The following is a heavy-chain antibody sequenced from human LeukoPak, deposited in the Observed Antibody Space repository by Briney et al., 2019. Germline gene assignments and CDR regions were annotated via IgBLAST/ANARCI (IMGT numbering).Heavy chain of an antibody. V-gene: IGHV3-11*04. Sequence: GGSLRLSCAASGFSDAWMNWVRQAPGKGLEWVSYISSSGSTIYYADSVKGRFTISRDNAKNSLYLQMNSLRAEDTAVYYCAREVIVGARGGFDYWGQGTLVTVSS. CDR2: ISSSGSTI. CDR3: AREVIVGARGGFDY. D-gene: IGHD1-26*01. J-gene: IGHJ4*02. CDR1: GFSDAW.